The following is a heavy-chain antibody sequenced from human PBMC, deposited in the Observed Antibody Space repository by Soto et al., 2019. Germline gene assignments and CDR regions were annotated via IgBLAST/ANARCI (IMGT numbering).Heavy chain of an antibody. CDR1: GFTFSSYG. V-gene: IGHV3-30*18. J-gene: IGHJ6*02. Sequence: QVQLVESGGGGVQPGRSLRLSCAASGFTFSSYGMHWVRQAPGKGLEWVAVISYDGSNKYYADSVKGRFTISRDNSKNTLYLQMNSLRAEDTAVYYCAKDPHYSYGRDVGGQGTTVTVSS. CDR3: AKDPHYSYGRDV. CDR2: ISYDGSNK.